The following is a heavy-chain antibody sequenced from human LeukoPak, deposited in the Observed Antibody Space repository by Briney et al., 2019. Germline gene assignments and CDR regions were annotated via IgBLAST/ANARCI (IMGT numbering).Heavy chain of an antibody. Sequence: SETLSLTCTVSGGSISSYYRSWIRQPPGKGLEWIGYIYYSGSTNYNPSLKSRVTISVDTSKNQFSLKLSSVTAADTAVYYCARGKGHYPPFYDYWGQGTLVTVSS. V-gene: IGHV4-59*08. CDR3: ARGKGHYPPFYDY. CDR2: IYYSGST. D-gene: IGHD4-17*01. J-gene: IGHJ4*02. CDR1: GGSISSYY.